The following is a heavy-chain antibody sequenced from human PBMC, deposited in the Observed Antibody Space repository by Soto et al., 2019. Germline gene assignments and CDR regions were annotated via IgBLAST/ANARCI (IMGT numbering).Heavy chain of an antibody. CDR3: ARGRRAFMITFGGVIPAHDY. J-gene: IGHJ4*02. D-gene: IGHD3-16*01. Sequence: PGGSLRLSCAASGFTFSSYGMHWVRQAPGKGLEWVAVIWYDGSNKYYADSVKGRFTISRDNSKNTLYLQMNSPRAEDTAVYYCARGRRAFMITFGGVIPAHDYWGQGTLVTVSS. CDR2: IWYDGSNK. V-gene: IGHV3-33*01. CDR1: GFTFSSYG.